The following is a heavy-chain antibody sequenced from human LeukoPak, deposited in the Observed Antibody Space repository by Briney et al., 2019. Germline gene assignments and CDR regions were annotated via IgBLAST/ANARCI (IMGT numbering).Heavy chain of an antibody. J-gene: IGHJ3*02. Sequence: GGSLRLSCAASGFTFSSYSMNWVRQAPGKGLEWVSYISSSSSTIYYADPVKGRFTISRDSAKTSLFLQMNSLRDEDTAVYYCARAYSSSSGRDAFDSWGLGTLVTVSS. CDR2: ISSSSSTI. CDR1: GFTFSSYS. CDR3: ARAYSSSSGRDAFDS. D-gene: IGHD6-6*01. V-gene: IGHV3-48*02.